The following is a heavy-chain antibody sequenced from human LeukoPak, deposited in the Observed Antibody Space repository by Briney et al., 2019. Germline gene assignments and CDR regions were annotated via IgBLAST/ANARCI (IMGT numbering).Heavy chain of an antibody. CDR2: ISWDSGTI. CDR3: ARGGQGYQLLFDY. CDR1: GFTFDDYA. J-gene: IGHJ4*02. D-gene: IGHD2-2*01. Sequence: GGSLRLSCAASGFTFDDYAMHWVRQAPGKGLEWVSGISWDSGTIGYADSVKGRFTISRDNAKNSLYLQMNSLRAEDTAVYYCARGGQGYQLLFDYWGQGTLVTVSS. V-gene: IGHV3-9*01.